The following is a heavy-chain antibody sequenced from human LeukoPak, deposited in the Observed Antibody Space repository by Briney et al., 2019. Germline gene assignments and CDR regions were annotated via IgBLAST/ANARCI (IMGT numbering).Heavy chain of an antibody. D-gene: IGHD1-26*01. CDR3: ARLVRGEPLFDY. J-gene: IGHJ4*02. CDR1: GFTFSSYA. CDR2: ISGSGGST. V-gene: IGHV3-23*01. Sequence: PGGSLRLSCAASGFTFSSYAMSWVRQAPGKGLEWVSAISGSGGSTYYADSVKGRFTISRDNSKNTLYLQMNSLRAEDTAVYYCARLVRGEPLFDYWGQGTLVTVSS.